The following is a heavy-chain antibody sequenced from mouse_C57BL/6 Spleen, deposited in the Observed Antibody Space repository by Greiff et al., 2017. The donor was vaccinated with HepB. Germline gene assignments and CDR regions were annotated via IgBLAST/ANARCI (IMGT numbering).Heavy chain of an antibody. V-gene: IGHV1-20*01. CDR2: INPYNGDT. J-gene: IGHJ4*01. D-gene: IGHD2-4*01. CDR3: ARRVYDSGAMDY. CDR1: GYSFTGYF. Sequence: EVQLQQSGPELVKPGDSVKISCKASGYSFTGYFMNWVMQSHGKSLEWIGRINPYNGDTFYNQKFKGKATLTVDKSSSTAHMELRSLTSEDSAVYYCARRVYDSGAMDYWGQGTSVTVSS.